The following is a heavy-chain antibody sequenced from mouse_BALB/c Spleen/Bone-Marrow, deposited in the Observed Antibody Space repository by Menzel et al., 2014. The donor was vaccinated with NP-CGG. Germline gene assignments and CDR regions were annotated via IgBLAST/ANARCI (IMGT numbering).Heavy chain of an antibody. V-gene: IGHV1-12*01. J-gene: IGHJ4*01. Sequence: QVQLQQSGAELVKPGASVKMSCKASGYTFTSYNMHWVKQTPGQGLEWIGAIYPGNGDTSYNQKFKGKATLTADKSSSTAYMQLSSLTSEDSAVYYCASXXXXXXXDYWGQGTSVTVSS. CDR3: ASXXXXXXXDY. CDR2: IYPGNGDT. CDR1: GYTFTSYN.